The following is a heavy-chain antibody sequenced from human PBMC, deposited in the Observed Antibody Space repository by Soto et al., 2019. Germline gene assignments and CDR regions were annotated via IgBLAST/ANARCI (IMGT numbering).Heavy chain of an antibody. CDR1: GFTVSNYY. D-gene: IGHD3-3*01. CDR2: IHRGGDT. Sequence: EVQLVESGGGLVQPGGSLRLSCAASGFTVSNYYMSWVRQAPGKGLEWVSIIHRGGDTYYADSVKGRFTIPRDNSNNIFFPQMNNLEADDTAVYYCARDPGYGLPFLEYLFHRGQGTLVTVSS. J-gene: IGHJ4*02. V-gene: IGHV3-66*01. CDR3: ARDPGYGLPFLEYLFH.